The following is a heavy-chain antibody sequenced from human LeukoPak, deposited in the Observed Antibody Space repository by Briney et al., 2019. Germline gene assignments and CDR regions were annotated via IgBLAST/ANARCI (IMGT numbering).Heavy chain of an antibody. D-gene: IGHD3-22*01. CDR3: AREDYSDSSGYYKNKEYFPH. J-gene: IGHJ1*01. CDR2: INPSSGGT. V-gene: IGHV1-2*02. CDR1: VYTFTGYY. Sequence: ASVKVSCKASVYTFTGYYMHWVRQAPAQGLDWMGWINPSSGGTNYAQKFQGRVTMTRDTSISTAYMELSRLRSDDTAVYYCAREDYSDSSGYYKNKEYFPHWSQGTLVTVSS.